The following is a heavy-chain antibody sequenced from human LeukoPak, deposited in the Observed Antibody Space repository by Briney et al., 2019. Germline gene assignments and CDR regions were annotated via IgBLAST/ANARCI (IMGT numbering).Heavy chain of an antibody. Sequence: GASVKVSCKASGSTFTGYYMHWMRQAPGHGLEWMGGIIPIFGTANYAQKFQGRVTITADESTSTAYLELSSLRSEDTAVYYCARRVKVGATFDYWGQGTLVTVSS. CDR3: ARRVKVGATFDY. D-gene: IGHD1-26*01. CDR2: IIPIFGTA. CDR1: GSTFTGYY. J-gene: IGHJ4*02. V-gene: IGHV1-69*13.